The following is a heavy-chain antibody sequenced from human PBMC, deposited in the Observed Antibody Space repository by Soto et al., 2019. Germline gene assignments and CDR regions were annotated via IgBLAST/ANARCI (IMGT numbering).Heavy chain of an antibody. CDR3: ATGGEQLAPYNWFDP. CDR2: ISSSSSYI. D-gene: IGHD6-6*01. V-gene: IGHV3-21*01. J-gene: IGHJ5*02. Sequence: PGGSLRLSCAASGFTFSSYSMNWVRQAPGKGLEWVSSISSSSSYIYYADSVKGRFTISRDNAKNSLYLQMNSLRAEDTAVYYCATGGEQLAPYNWFDPWGQGXLVTVSS. CDR1: GFTFSSYS.